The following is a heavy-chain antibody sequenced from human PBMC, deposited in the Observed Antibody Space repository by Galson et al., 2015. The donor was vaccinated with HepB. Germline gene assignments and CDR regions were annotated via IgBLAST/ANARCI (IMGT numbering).Heavy chain of an antibody. V-gene: IGHV6-1*01. Sequence: CAISGDSVSRNSAAWNWIRQSPSRGLEWLGRTYYRSKWYNDYAVSVKSRITINPDTSKNQFSLQLNSVTPEDTAVYYCARVVAAFGRDDAFDIWGQGTMVTVSS. CDR2: TYYRSKWYN. CDR3: ARVVAAFGRDDAFDI. D-gene: IGHD2-15*01. CDR1: GDSVSRNSAA. J-gene: IGHJ3*02.